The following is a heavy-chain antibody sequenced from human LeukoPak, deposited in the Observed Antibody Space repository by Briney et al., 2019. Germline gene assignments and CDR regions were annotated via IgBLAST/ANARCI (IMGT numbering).Heavy chain of an antibody. CDR1: GFTFSSYG. Sequence: GGSLRLSCAASGFTFSSYGMTWVRQAPGKGLEWVSIISCGGGDNYYADSVKGRFTIPRENSKKPGFLQMIRLGAEGTAVYYCAKGGVAYRSLYFDFWGQGTLVSVSSGESSQPLSCTAVYYCAKRVVVISVGAHFDYWGQGTLVTVSS. CDR3: AKGGVAYRSLYFDFWGQGTLVSVSSGESSQPLSCTAVYYCAKRVVVISVGAHFDY. D-gene: IGHD2-8*02. CDR2: ISCGGGDN. V-gene: IGHV3-23*01. J-gene: IGHJ4*02.